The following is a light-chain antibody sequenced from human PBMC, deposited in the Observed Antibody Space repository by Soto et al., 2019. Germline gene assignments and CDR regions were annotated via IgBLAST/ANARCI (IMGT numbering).Light chain of an antibody. V-gene: IGKV1-13*02. CDR3: QQFNSYPIT. CDR2: DVS. CDR1: QDISGA. J-gene: IGKJ5*01. Sequence: AIQLTQSPSSLSASVGDRVTITCRASQDISGALAWYQQKPGKAPKILIYDVSILESGVPSRFSGSSSGTDFTLTISSLQPGDFATYYCQQFNSYPITFGQGTRLEIK.